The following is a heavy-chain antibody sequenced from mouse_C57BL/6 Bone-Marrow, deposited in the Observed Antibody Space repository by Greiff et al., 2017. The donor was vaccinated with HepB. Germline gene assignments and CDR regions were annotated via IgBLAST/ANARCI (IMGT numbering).Heavy chain of an antibody. CDR2: INPSSGYT. V-gene: IGHV1-7*01. CDR3: ARGYYYGSSYALAWFAY. Sequence: VQLQQSGAELAKPGASVKLSCKASGYTFTSYWMHWVKQRPGQGLEWIGYINPSSGYTKYNQKFKDKATLTADKSSSTDYMRLSSLTYEDSAVYYCARGYYYGSSYALAWFAYWGQGTLVTVSA. J-gene: IGHJ3*01. D-gene: IGHD1-1*01. CDR1: GYTFTSYW.